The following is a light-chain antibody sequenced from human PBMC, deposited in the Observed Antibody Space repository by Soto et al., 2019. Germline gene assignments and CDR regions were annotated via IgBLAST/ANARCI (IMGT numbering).Light chain of an antibody. CDR2: AAS. Sequence: DIPTTQSPSSVSASVGDRVTITCRASQDVSSWLAWYQQKPGRAPKLLIYAASRLQSGVPSRFSGSGSGTDFTLTISSLQPEDLATYYCLQSHSFPLFTFGPGTKVDIK. V-gene: IGKV1-12*01. J-gene: IGKJ3*01. CDR3: LQSHSFPLFT. CDR1: QDVSSW.